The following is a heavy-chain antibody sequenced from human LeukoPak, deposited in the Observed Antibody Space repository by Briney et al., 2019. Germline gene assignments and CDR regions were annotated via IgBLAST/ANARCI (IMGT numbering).Heavy chain of an antibody. J-gene: IGHJ3*01. CDR3: AKARVAAAGTGAFDV. D-gene: IGHD6-13*01. CDR1: GITVSNYG. Sequence: GGSLRLSCAASGITVSNYGMTWVRQAPGKGLERVSAFSATDGSAQYADSVRGRFSISRDNSKNSLYLQMNSLGDEDTAVYFCAKARVAAAGTGAFDVGGQGTMVTVSS. V-gene: IGHV3-23*01. CDR2: FSATDGSA.